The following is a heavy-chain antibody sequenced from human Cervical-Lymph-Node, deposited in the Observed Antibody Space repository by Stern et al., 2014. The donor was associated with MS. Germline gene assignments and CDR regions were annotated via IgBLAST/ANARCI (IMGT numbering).Heavy chain of an antibody. CDR3: ARGPKFGAFDV. CDR2: INPKTGAT. CDR1: GYTFVAYF. J-gene: IGHJ3*01. V-gene: IGHV1-2*06. D-gene: IGHD3-16*01. Sequence: VQLVESGTEVKKPGASVRVSCKTSGYTFVAYFLYWVPQAPRQGPEWMARINPKTGATDYAEKCQGRVTLTRDTSLNTTYMEVSRLTSDDTAMYYCARGPKFGAFDVWGQGTIVSVSA.